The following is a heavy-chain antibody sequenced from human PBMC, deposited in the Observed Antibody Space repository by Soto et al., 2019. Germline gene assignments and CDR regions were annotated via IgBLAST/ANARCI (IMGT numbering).Heavy chain of an antibody. CDR2: IYYSGST. CDR1: GGSISSYY. D-gene: IGHD3-22*01. Sequence: SETLSLTCTVSGGSISSYYWSWIRQPPGKGLEWIGYIYYSGSTNYNPSLKSRVTISVDTSKNQFSLKLSSVTTADTAVYYCARKADYYDSSGYYWAAFDIWGQGTMVTVSS. V-gene: IGHV4-59*01. J-gene: IGHJ3*02. CDR3: ARKADYYDSSGYYWAAFDI.